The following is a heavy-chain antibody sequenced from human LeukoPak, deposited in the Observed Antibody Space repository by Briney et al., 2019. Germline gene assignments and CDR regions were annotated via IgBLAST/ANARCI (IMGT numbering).Heavy chain of an antibody. J-gene: IGHJ3*02. CDR3: ASSGDYVDAFDI. V-gene: IGHV4-61*01. Sequence: SETLSLTCTVSGGSISSSSYYWSWIRQPPGKGLEWIGYIYYSGSTNYNPSLKSRVTISVDTSKNQFSLKLSSVTAADTAVYYCASSGDYVDAFDIWGQGTMVTVSS. CDR1: GGSISSSSYY. CDR2: IYYSGST. D-gene: IGHD4-17*01.